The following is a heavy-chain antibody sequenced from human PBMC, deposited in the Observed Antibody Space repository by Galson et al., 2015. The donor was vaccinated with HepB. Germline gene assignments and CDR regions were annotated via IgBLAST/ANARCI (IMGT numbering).Heavy chain of an antibody. CDR1: GGSISSYY. Sequence: SETLSLTCTVSGGSISSYYWSWIRQPPGKGLEWLGYIYYSGSTNYNPSPKSRVTISVDTSKNQFSLKLSSVTAADTAVYYCARVPVYYYDSSGYYYYYYGMDVWGQGTTVTVSS. V-gene: IGHV4-59*01. CDR3: ARVPVYYYDSSGYYYYYYGMDV. J-gene: IGHJ6*02. CDR2: IYYSGST. D-gene: IGHD3-22*01.